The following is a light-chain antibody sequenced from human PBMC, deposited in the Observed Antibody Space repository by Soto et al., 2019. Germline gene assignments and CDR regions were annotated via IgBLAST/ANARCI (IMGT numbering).Light chain of an antibody. J-gene: IGLJ1*01. CDR2: DVS. CDR1: SSDVGGYNY. CDR3: SSYTSSSTPYCV. V-gene: IGLV2-14*01. Sequence: QSALTQPASVSGSPGQSITISCTGTSSDVGGYNYVSWYQQHPGKAPKLMIYDVSNRPSGVSNRSSGSKSGNTASLTISGLQAEDEADYYCSSYTSSSTPYCVFGTGTKVTVL.